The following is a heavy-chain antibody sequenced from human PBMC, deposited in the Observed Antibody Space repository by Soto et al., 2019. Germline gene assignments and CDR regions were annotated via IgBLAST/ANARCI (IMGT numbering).Heavy chain of an antibody. V-gene: IGHV1-18*01. J-gene: IGHJ6*02. D-gene: IGHD2-2*01. CDR3: ARVTIVPAAPLYYYYGIDV. CDR1: GYTFTSYG. CDR2: ISAYNGNT. Sequence: ASVKVSCKASGYTFTSYGISWVRQAPGQGLEWMGWISAYNGNTNYAQKLQGRVTMTTDTSTSTAYMELRSLRSDDTAVYYCARVTIVPAAPLYYYYGIDVWGQGTTVTVSS.